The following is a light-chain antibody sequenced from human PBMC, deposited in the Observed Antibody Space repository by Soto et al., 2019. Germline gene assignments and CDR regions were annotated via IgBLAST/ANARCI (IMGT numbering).Light chain of an antibody. CDR1: QSITTF. J-gene: IGKJ1*01. Sequence: DIQMTQSPSTLSASIGDRVTITCRASQSITTFLAWYQQKPGKAPQILIYDASKLEPGVPSRLSGGGSGTEFTLTISSLQPDDFATYYCQQYNSHKTFGQGTKVDIK. V-gene: IGKV1-5*01. CDR2: DAS. CDR3: QQYNSHKT.